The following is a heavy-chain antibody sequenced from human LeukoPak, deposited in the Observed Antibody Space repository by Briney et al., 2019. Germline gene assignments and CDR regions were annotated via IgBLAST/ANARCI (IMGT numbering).Heavy chain of an antibody. V-gene: IGHV4-34*01. Sequence: SETLSLTCAVYGGSFSDDYWTWVRQPPGKGLEWIGEINHSGSTKYNPSLKCRVSISVDASKNQFFLKLSSVTAGDTAVYYCARAPGIAAAGTHFDFWGQGTLVTVSS. D-gene: IGHD6-13*01. CDR1: GGSFSDDY. CDR2: INHSGST. J-gene: IGHJ4*02. CDR3: ARAPGIAAAGTHFDF.